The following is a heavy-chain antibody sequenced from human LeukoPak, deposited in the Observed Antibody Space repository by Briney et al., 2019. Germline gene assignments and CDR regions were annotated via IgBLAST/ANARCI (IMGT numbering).Heavy chain of an antibody. Sequence: GRSLRLSCAASGFTFDDYAMHWVRQAPGKGLEWVSGISWNSGSIGYADSVKGRFTISRDNAKNSLYLQMNSLRAEDTALYYCARDYVSGYYGMDVWGQGTTVTVSS. V-gene: IGHV3-9*01. D-gene: IGHD3-16*01. CDR2: ISWNSGSI. CDR1: GFTFDDYA. J-gene: IGHJ6*02. CDR3: ARDYVSGYYGMDV.